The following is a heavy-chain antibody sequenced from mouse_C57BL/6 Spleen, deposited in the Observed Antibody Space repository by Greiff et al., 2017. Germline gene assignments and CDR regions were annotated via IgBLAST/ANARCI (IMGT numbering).Heavy chain of an antibody. V-gene: IGHV14-4*01. J-gene: IGHJ2*01. CDR3: TTYYCGSGGLDY. D-gene: IGHD1-1*01. CDR2: IDPENGDT. CDR1: GFNIKDDY. Sequence: VQLQQSGAELVRPGASVKLSCTASGFNIKDDYMHWVKQRPEQGLEWIGWIDPENGDTEYASKFQGKATITADTSSNTAYLQLSSLTSEDTAVYYCTTYYCGSGGLDYWGQGTTLTVSS.